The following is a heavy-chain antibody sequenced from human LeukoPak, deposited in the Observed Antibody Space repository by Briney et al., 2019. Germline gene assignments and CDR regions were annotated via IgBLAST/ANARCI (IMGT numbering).Heavy chain of an antibody. Sequence: SETLSLTCSVSGYSISGGYYWGWIRQPPGKGLEWIGNMIHSGSSFYNPSLKSRVTISVDTSKNQFSLMLNSVTAADTAVYYCARIDYGGNGFDPWGQGTLVTVSS. CDR2: MIHSGSS. V-gene: IGHV4-38-2*02. J-gene: IGHJ5*02. CDR1: GYSISGGYY. D-gene: IGHD4-23*01. CDR3: ARIDYGGNGFDP.